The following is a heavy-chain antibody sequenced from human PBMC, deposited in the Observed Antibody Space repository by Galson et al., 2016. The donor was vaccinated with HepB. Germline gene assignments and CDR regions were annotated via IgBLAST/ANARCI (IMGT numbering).Heavy chain of an antibody. V-gene: IGHV4-34*01. Sequence: SETLSLTCAVYGGSFSDYHWSWIRQPPGKGLEWIGKINHSGTTNYSPSLKSRVTISVDTSKKKFSLKLTSVTAADTAVYFCARGVIGLNWNYGRVKRSSVYFDYWGQGTLVTVSS. CDR1: GGSFSDYH. D-gene: IGHD1-7*01. CDR2: INHSGTT. J-gene: IGHJ4*02. CDR3: ARGVIGLNWNYGRVKRSSVYFDY.